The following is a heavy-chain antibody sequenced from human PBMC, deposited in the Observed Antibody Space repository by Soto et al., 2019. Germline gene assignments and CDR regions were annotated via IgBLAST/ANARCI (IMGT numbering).Heavy chain of an antibody. J-gene: IGHJ4*02. CDR2: IYHSGST. CDR3: ARLDYDILTGYLYYFDY. Sequence: QVQLQESGPGLVKPSGTLSLTCAVSGGSISSSNWWSWVRQPPGKGLEWIGEIYHSGSTNYNPSLKSRVTISVDKSKNQFSLKLSSVTAAATAVYYCARLDYDILTGYLYYFDYWGQGTLVTVSS. V-gene: IGHV4-4*02. D-gene: IGHD3-9*01. CDR1: GGSISSSNW.